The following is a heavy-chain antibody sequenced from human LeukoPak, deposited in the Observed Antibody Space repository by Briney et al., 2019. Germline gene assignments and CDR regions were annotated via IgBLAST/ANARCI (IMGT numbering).Heavy chain of an antibody. CDR3: AELGITMIGGV. Sequence: SGGSLRLSCAASGFTFSSYSMNWVRQAPGKGLEWVSYISSSSSTIYNADSVKGRFTISRDNSKNTLYLQMNSLRAEDTAVYYCAELGITMIGGVWGKGTTVTISS. V-gene: IGHV3-48*01. D-gene: IGHD3-10*02. CDR1: GFTFSSYS. CDR2: ISSSSSTI. J-gene: IGHJ6*04.